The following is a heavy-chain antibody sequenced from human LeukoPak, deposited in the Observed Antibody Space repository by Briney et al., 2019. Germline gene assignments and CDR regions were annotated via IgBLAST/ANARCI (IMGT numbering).Heavy chain of an antibody. D-gene: IGHD2-8*01. V-gene: IGHV3-21*01. CDR1: GFTFSSYS. CDR3: ARGPTDIVLMVYAIGGFDY. J-gene: IGHJ4*02. Sequence: GGSLRLSCAASGFTFSSYSMNWVRQAPGKGLEWVSSISSSSSYIYYADSVKGRFTISRDNAKNSLSLQMNSLSAEDTAVYYCARGPTDIVLMVYAIGGFDYWGQGTLVTVSS. CDR2: ISSSSSYI.